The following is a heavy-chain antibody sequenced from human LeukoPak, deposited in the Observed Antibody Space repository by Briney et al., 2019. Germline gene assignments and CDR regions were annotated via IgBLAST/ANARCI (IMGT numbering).Heavy chain of an antibody. V-gene: IGHV3-23*01. CDR2: ISGSGGST. CDR3: AKFGVAAADST. D-gene: IGHD6-13*01. J-gene: IGHJ5*02. CDR1: GFTFSSYA. Sequence: PGGCLSLSCAASGFTFSSYAMSWVRRAPGKGLEWVSAISGSGGSTYYADSVKGRFTISRDNSKNTLYLQMNSLRAEDTAVYYCAKFGVAAADSTWGQGTLVTVSS.